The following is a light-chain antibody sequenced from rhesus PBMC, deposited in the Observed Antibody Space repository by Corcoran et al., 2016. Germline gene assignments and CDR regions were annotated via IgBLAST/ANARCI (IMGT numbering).Light chain of an antibody. CDR3: QKCDSAPFT. CDR2: AAS. CDR1: QSIGSN. J-gene: IGKJ3*01. V-gene: IGKV1-59*02. Sequence: AIQMTQSPSSLSASVGDTVTITCRASQSIGSNLAWYQQKPGKVPKLLIYAASTLQSEVPSRFRGSGAGTDFTLTISSLQPEDVATYYCQKCDSAPFTFGPGTKLDIK.